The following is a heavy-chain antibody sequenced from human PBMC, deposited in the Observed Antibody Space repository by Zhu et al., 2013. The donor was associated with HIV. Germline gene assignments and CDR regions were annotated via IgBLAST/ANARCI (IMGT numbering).Heavy chain of an antibody. J-gene: IGHJ5*02. D-gene: IGHD2-21*02. V-gene: IGHV4-34*01. CDR2: VNHSGNT. CDR1: GGSFSGYY. CDR3: ARVGCGGDCYSSDL. Sequence: VQLQQWGAGLLKPSETLSLTCAVYGGSFSGYYWSWIRQPPGKGLEWIGEVNHSGNTNYNASLKSRVTISVDTSKKQFSLRLSSVTAADTAAYYCARVGCGGDCYSSDLWGQGTLVTVSS.